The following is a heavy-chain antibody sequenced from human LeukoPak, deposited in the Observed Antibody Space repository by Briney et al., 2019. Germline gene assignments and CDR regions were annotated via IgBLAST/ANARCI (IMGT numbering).Heavy chain of an antibody. CDR1: GYTFTSYY. J-gene: IGHJ3*02. Sequence: ASVKVSCKASGYTFTSYYMHWVRQAPGQGLEWMGIINPSGGSTSYAQKFQGRVTMTRDTSTSTVYMELSSLRSEDTAVYYCARVGQWLVPTQDAFGIWGQGTMVTVSS. CDR3: ARVGQWLVPTQDAFGI. CDR2: INPSGGST. D-gene: IGHD6-19*01. V-gene: IGHV1-46*01.